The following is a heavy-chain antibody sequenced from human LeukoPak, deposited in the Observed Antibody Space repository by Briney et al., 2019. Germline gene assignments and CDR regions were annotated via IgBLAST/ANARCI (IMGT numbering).Heavy chain of an antibody. D-gene: IGHD6-19*01. CDR1: GFTFSSYA. CDR2: IIGSGGST. J-gene: IGHJ4*02. V-gene: IGHV3-23*01. CDR3: AKPPFSGTGSGWYYFDY. Sequence: GGTLRLSCAASGFTFSSYAMSWVRQAPGKGLEWVSAIIGSGGSTYYADSVKGRFTISRDNSKNTLYLQMNSLRAEDTAVYYCAKPPFSGTGSGWYYFDYWGQGTLVTVSS.